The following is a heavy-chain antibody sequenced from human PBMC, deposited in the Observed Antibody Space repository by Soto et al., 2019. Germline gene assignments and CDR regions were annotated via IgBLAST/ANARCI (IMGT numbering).Heavy chain of an antibody. CDR2: IWYDGSNK. Sequence: GGSLRLSCAASGFSFSIYGMHWVRQAPGKGLEWVAVIWYDGSNKYYADSVKGRFTISRDNSKNTLNLQMDSLRAEDTAVYYCARGPFTRSGSSWDYFDYWGQGTLVTVSS. CDR3: ARGPFTRSGSSWDYFDY. J-gene: IGHJ4*02. V-gene: IGHV3-33*01. D-gene: IGHD1-26*01. CDR1: GFSFSIYG.